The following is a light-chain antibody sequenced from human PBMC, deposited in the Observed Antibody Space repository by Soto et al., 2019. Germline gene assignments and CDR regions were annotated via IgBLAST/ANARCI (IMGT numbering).Light chain of an antibody. CDR3: QQRSNWPPRT. Sequence: EIVLTQSPATLSLSPGERATLSCRASQSVSSYLAWYQQKPGQAPRLLIYDASNRATGIPARFSGSGSGIDFTLTICSLEPEDFAVYYCQQRSNWPPRTFGQGTKVEIK. CDR2: DAS. V-gene: IGKV3-11*01. J-gene: IGKJ1*01. CDR1: QSVSSY.